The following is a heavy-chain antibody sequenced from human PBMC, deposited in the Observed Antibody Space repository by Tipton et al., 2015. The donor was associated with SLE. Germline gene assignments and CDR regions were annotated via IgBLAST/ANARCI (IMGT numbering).Heavy chain of an antibody. CDR1: GYSISSGYF. V-gene: IGHV4-38-2*01. Sequence: TLSLTCAVSGYSISSGYFWGWIRQPPGKGLEWIGSFYHSGSTNYNPSLKSRVTISVDTSKNQFSLKLSSVTAADTAVYYCARARTTVVNLDYWGQGTLVTVSS. J-gene: IGHJ4*02. CDR3: ARARTTVVNLDY. CDR2: FYHSGST. D-gene: IGHD4-23*01.